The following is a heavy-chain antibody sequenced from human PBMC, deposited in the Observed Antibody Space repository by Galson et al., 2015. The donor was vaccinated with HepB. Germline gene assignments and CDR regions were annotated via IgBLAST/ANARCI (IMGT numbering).Heavy chain of an antibody. Sequence: SVKVSCKASGGTFSSYAISWVRQAPGQGLEWMGWISAYNGNTNYAQKLQGRVTMTTDTSTSTAYMELRSLRSDDTAVYYCARNVTGSSWYNWFDPWGQGTLVTVSS. V-gene: IGHV1-18*01. D-gene: IGHD6-13*01. J-gene: IGHJ5*02. CDR2: ISAYNGNT. CDR3: ARNVTGSSWYNWFDP. CDR1: GGTFSSYA.